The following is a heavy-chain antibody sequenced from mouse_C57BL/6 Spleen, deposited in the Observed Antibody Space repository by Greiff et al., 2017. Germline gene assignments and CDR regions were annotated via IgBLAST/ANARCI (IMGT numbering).Heavy chain of an antibody. Sequence: EVQLQQSGPGMVKPSQSLSLTCTVTGYSITSGYDWHWIRHFPGNKLEWMGYISYSGSTNYNPSLKSRISITHDTSKNHFFLKLNSVTTEDTATYYCARGGNWDYFDYWGQGTTLTVSS. D-gene: IGHD4-1*01. V-gene: IGHV3-1*01. CDR1: GYSITSGYD. CDR2: ISYSGST. J-gene: IGHJ2*01. CDR3: ARGGNWDYFDY.